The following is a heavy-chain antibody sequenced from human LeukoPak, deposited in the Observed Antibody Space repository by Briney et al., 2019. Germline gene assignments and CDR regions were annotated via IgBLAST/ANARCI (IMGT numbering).Heavy chain of an antibody. V-gene: IGHV3-23*01. CDR3: AKAAYGDYVNWFDP. CDR1: GFTFRNYA. Sequence: GGSLRLSCAASGFTFRNYAMSWVRQAPGKGLEWVSSIAGSSGSTYYADSVKGRFTISRDNSKDTLYLQMNSLRAEDTALYYCAKAAYGDYVNWFDPWGQGTLVTVSS. J-gene: IGHJ5*02. D-gene: IGHD4-17*01. CDR2: IAGSSGST.